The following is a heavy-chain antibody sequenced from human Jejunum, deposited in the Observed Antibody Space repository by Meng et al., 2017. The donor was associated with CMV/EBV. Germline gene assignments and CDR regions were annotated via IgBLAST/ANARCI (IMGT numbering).Heavy chain of an antibody. J-gene: IGHJ5*02. CDR3: ASGIKTGIVDL. CDR2: IYYSGST. CDR1: GASISSSDYY. D-gene: IGHD7-27*01. V-gene: IGHV4-39*07. Sequence: QLQLEESGPGLVKPSETLSLTCTVSGASISSSDYYWGWIRQSPGKGLEWIGTIYYSGSTYTNPSLNSAVTISVDTSKNQFSLKLSFVTAADTAVYYCASGIKTGIVDLWGQGTLVTVSS.